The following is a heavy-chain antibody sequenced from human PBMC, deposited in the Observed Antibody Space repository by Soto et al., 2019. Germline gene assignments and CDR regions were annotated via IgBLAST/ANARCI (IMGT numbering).Heavy chain of an antibody. CDR2: INHSGST. CDR3: ARKNSGWFKFDP. V-gene: IGHV4-34*01. D-gene: IGHD6-19*01. J-gene: IGHJ5*02. CDR1: GGSFSGYY. Sequence: SETLSLTCAVYGGSFSGYYWSWIRQPPGKGLEWIGEINHSGSTNYNPSLKSRVTISVDTSKNQFSLKLSSVTAADTAVYYCARKNSGWFKFDPWGQGTLVTVSS.